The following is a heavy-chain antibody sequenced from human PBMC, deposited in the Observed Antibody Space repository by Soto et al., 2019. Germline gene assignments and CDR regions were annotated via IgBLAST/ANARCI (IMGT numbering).Heavy chain of an antibody. V-gene: IGHV5-10-1*01. CDR1: GYSFTSYW. J-gene: IGHJ6*02. CDR3: ARLDSGITGTLYYYYGMDV. D-gene: IGHD1-7*01. CDR2: IDPSDSYT. Sequence: GESLKISCKGSGYSFTSYWISWLRQMPGKGLEWMGRIDPSDSYTNYSPSFQGHVTISADKSISTAYLQWSSLKASDTAMYYCARLDSGITGTLYYYYGMDVWGQGTTVTVSS.